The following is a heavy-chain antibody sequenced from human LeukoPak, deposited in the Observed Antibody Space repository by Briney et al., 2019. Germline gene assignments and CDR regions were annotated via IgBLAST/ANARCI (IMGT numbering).Heavy chain of an antibody. D-gene: IGHD5-12*01. CDR3: ATLAYSGFGPRSVSDY. CDR2: INPNSGGT. CDR1: GYTFTGYY. V-gene: IGHV1-2*02. Sequence: ASVKVSCKASGYTFTGYYMHWVRRAPGQGLEWMGWINPNSGGTNYAQKFQSRVTMTRDTSISTAYMELSRLRSDDTAVYYCATLAYSGFGPRSVSDYWGQGTLVIVSS. J-gene: IGHJ4*02.